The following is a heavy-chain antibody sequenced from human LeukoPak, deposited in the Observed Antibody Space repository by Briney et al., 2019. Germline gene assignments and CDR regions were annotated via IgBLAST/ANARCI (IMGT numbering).Heavy chain of an antibody. Sequence: GGSLRPSCAASGFTFNIYAMNWVRQAAGKGLEWVSVIGSSGDTTYYSDSVKGRFIISRDNSRNTLYLQMNSLRAEDTAVYYCAKGYRGYSSSLAAEYFQHWGQGTLVTVSS. D-gene: IGHD6-13*01. V-gene: IGHV3-23*01. CDR3: AKGYRGYSSSLAAEYFQH. CDR1: GFTFNIYA. J-gene: IGHJ1*01. CDR2: IGSSGDTT.